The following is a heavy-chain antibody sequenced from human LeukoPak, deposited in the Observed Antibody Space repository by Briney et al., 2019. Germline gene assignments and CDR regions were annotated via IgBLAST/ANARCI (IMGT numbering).Heavy chain of an antibody. CDR3: ARDLGGYNYGYSFDY. V-gene: IGHV4-4*07. CDR1: GCSISGYY. CDR2: IYTSGST. J-gene: IGHJ4*02. D-gene: IGHD5-18*01. Sequence: PSETLSLTCTVSGCSISGYYWNWIRQPAGKGLEWIGRIYTSGSTNYNPSLKSRVTMSVDTSKNQFSLKLFSVTAADTAVYYCARDLGGYNYGYSFDYWGQGTLVTVSS.